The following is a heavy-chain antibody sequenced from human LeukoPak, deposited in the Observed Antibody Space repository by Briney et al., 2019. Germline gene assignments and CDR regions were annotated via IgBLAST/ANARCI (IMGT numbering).Heavy chain of an antibody. V-gene: IGHV3-30*18. J-gene: IGHJ4*02. CDR1: GFTVGATD. D-gene: IGHD1-26*01. CDR2: LKHDDEI. Sequence: PGGSLRLSCVASGFTVGATDMYWVRRAPGKRLEWVAVLKHDDEIHYMDSVRGRFTISRDNSKNTLLLDMDGLRPEDTATCYCTKIGPVSGTIDYWGQGTLVTVSS. CDR3: TKIGPVSGTIDY.